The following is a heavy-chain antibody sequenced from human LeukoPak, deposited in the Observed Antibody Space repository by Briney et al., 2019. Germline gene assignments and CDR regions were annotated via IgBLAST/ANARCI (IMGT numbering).Heavy chain of an antibody. D-gene: IGHD2-21*02. CDR1: GFTFSSYA. V-gene: IGHV3-53*01. J-gene: IGHJ4*02. CDR3: ARVNDYYFDY. Sequence: GGSLRLSCAASGFTFSSYAMSWVRQAPGKGLEWVSVIYSGGSTYYADSVKGRFTISRDNSKNTLYLQMNSLRAEDTAVYYCARVNDYYFDYWGQGTLVTVSS. CDR2: IYSGGST.